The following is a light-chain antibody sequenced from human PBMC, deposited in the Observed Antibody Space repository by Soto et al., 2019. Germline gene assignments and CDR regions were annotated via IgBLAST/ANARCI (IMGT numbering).Light chain of an antibody. J-gene: IGKJ5*01. CDR2: DAS. V-gene: IGKV3-11*01. CDR3: QQRTNWRVT. Sequence: EIVLTQSPATLSLSPGERATLSCRASRSVSSYLAWYQQKPDQAPRLLIYDASNRATGIPARFSGSGSGTDFTLTISSLEPEDFAVFYCQQRTNWRVTFGQGTRLEIE. CDR1: RSVSSY.